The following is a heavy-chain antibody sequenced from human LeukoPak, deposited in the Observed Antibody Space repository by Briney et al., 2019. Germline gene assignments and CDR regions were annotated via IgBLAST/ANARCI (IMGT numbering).Heavy chain of an antibody. Sequence: PGGSLRLSCAASGFTFRSYAMSWVRQAPGKGLEWVSAISGSGDSTYYADSVKGRFTISRDNSKNTLYLQMSSLRVEDTAVYYCAKDLGRYRNNFFDYWGQGNLVTVSS. D-gene: IGHD1-26*01. CDR1: GFTFRSYA. V-gene: IGHV3-23*01. CDR2: ISGSGDST. CDR3: AKDLGRYRNNFFDY. J-gene: IGHJ4*02.